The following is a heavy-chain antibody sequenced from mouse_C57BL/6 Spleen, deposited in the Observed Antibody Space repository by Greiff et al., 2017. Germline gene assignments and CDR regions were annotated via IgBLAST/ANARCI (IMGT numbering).Heavy chain of an antibody. CDR3: TREIYYGNYEAMDY. CDR2: ISSGGDYI. D-gene: IGHD2-1*01. V-gene: IGHV5-9-1*02. Sequence: EVQVVESGEGLVKPGGSLKLSCAASGFTFSSYAMSWVRQTPEKRLEWVAYISSGGDYIYYADTVKGRFTISRDNARNTLYLQMSSLKSEDTAMYYCTREIYYGNYEAMDYWGQGTSVTVSS. J-gene: IGHJ4*01. CDR1: GFTFSSYA.